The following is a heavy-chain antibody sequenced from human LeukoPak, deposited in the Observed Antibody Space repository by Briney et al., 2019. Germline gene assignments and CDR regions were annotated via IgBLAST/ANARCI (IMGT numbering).Heavy chain of an antibody. D-gene: IGHD3-10*01. CDR2: INPNSGGT. V-gene: IGHV1-2*02. J-gene: IGHJ6*03. Sequence: ASVKVSCKPSGYSFTGHYMYWVRQAPRQGIEWMGWINPNSGGTNYAQKFQGRVTMTRDTSISTAYMELSRLRSDDTAVYYCARERAAGYYYMDVWGKGTTVTVSS. CDR1: GYSFTGHY. CDR3: ARERAAGYYYMDV.